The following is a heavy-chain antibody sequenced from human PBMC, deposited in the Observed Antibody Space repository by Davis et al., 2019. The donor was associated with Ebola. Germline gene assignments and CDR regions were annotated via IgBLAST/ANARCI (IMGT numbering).Heavy chain of an antibody. CDR2: LDPSDSES. V-gene: IGHV5-10-1*01. CDR3: AIGVGESSGYYVDAVDV. Sequence: GESLKISCHGSGYSFSSFWITWVRRSHGKGLEWMGRLDPSDSESNYSPSFEGHVTFSVDKSITTAYLQWIGLKASDSALYYCAIGVGESSGYYVDAVDVWGQGTMVTVSS. J-gene: IGHJ3*01. CDR1: GYSFSSFW. D-gene: IGHD3-22*01.